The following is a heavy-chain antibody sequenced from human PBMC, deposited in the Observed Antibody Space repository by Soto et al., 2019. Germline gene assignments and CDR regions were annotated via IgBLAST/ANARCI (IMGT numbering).Heavy chain of an antibody. J-gene: IGHJ4*02. CDR1: GGSLTSYP. Sequence: QMEQSGAEVRKPGSSVKVSCKPSGGSLTSYPMAWVRQAHGQGFEWMGGIIPIHGTTEYAQKFQGRVTITADESTNRATLELTGLTSEDTAVYYCARGWGLVSWGQGTLVTVSS. CDR3: ARGWGLVS. V-gene: IGHV1-69*01. CDR2: IIPIHGTT. D-gene: IGHD3-16*01.